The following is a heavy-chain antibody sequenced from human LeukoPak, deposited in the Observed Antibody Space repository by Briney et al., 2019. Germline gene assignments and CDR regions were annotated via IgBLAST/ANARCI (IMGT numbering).Heavy chain of an antibody. D-gene: IGHD6-6*01. CDR2: INPNSGGT. CDR1: GYMFTDYH. J-gene: IGHJ4*02. Sequence: ASVKVSCKASGYMFTDYHIHWVRQAPGQGLEWLGWINPNSGGTIYAQKFQGRVTMTRDTSISTAYMELTRLSSDDTAVYYCARERSSSVDPFDYWGQGTLVTVSS. V-gene: IGHV1-2*02. CDR3: ARERSSSVDPFDY.